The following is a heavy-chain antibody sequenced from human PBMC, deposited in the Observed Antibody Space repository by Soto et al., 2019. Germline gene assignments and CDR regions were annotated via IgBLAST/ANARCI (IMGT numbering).Heavy chain of an antibody. CDR1: GGSISGYY. D-gene: IGHD2-2*01. Sequence: QMHLQESGPGLVKPSETLSLTCSVSGGSISGYYWSWVRQPAGKGLEWVGRIYSDGTTNYSPSLKSRVTMSLDTSKNEFSLHLNSVTAADTAVYYCSRVGCSNSRCYTRGMDVWGQGTTVTVS. J-gene: IGHJ6*02. CDR3: SRVGCSNSRCYTRGMDV. V-gene: IGHV4-4*07. CDR2: IYSDGTT.